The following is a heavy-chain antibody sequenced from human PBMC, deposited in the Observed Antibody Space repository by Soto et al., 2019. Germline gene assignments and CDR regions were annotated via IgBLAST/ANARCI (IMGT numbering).Heavy chain of an antibody. D-gene: IGHD3-16*01. Sequence: EVQLVESGGGLVQPGGSLRLSCAASGFTFSSYWMSWVRQAPGKGLEWVANIKQDGSEKYYVDSVKGRFTISRDNAKNSLYLQMNSLRAEDTAVYYCARGCGELWLYYYYYYMDVWGRGTKVSVSS. CDR2: IKQDGSEK. J-gene: IGHJ6*03. V-gene: IGHV3-7*04. CDR1: GFTFSSYW. CDR3: ARGCGELWLYYYYYYMDV.